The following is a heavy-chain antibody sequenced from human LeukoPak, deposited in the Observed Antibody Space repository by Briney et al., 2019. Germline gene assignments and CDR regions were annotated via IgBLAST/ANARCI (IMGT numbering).Heavy chain of an antibody. Sequence: ASVKVSCKASDYTFTSYGISWVRQAPGQGLEWMGWISAYNGNTNYAQKLQGRVTMTTDTSTSTAYVELRSLRSDDTAVYYCARATPGYSSPGYYYYMDVWGKGTTVTVSS. V-gene: IGHV1-18*01. J-gene: IGHJ6*03. D-gene: IGHD3-9*01. CDR1: DYTFTSYG. CDR2: ISAYNGNT. CDR3: ARATPGYSSPGYYYYMDV.